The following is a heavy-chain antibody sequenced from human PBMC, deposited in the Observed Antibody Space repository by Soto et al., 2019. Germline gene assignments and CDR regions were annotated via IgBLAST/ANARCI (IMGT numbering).Heavy chain of an antibody. CDR2: IKIKTDGGTT. CDR3: TKDPRIRTVASFDY. J-gene: IGHJ4*02. CDR1: GFPFSNAW. Sequence: PGGSLRLSCAASGFPFSNAWMSLVRQSPGKGLEWVGRIKIKTDGGTTDYAAPVKGRFTISIDDSKNTLYLQMNSLKTEDTAVYYCTKDPRIRTVASFDYWGQGHVVTVSS. V-gene: IGHV3-15*01. D-gene: IGHD4-17*01.